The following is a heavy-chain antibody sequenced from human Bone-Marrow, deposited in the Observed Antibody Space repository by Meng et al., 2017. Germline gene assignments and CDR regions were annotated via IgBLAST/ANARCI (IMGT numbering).Heavy chain of an antibody. CDR2: ISSSGSTI. CDR1: GFTFSDYY. D-gene: IGHD1-26*01. J-gene: IGHJ4*02. CDR3: ARDQGWELIDS. V-gene: IGHV3-11*04. Sequence: GESLKISCAASGFTFSDYYMSWIRQAPGKGLEWVSYISSSGSTIYYADSVKGRFTISRDNAKDSLYLQISGLRAEDTAIYYCARDQGWELIDSWGQGTLVTVSS.